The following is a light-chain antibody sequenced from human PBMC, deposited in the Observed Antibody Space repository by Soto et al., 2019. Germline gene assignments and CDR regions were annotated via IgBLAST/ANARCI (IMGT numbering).Light chain of an antibody. CDR2: DAS. V-gene: IGKV1D-13*01. CDR3: QQFNNYRGTT. CDR1: QGISSA. J-gene: IGKJ4*01. Sequence: AIQLTQSPSSLSASVGDRVTITCRASQGISSALAWYQQKPGKAPKLLIYDASNLESGVPSRFSGSGSGTDFTLTISSLQPEDFATYYCQQFNNYRGTTFGGGTKVEIK.